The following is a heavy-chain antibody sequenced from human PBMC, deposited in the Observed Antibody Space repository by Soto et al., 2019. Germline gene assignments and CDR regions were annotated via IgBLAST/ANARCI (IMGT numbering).Heavy chain of an antibody. J-gene: IGHJ6*03. D-gene: IGHD2-2*01. V-gene: IGHV1-8*01. CDR3: AREKGYCSSTSCYGDYYYYMDV. CDR2: MNPNSGNT. Sequence: QVQLVQSGAEVKKPGASVKVSCKASGYTFTSYDINWVRQATGQGLEWMGWMNPNSGNTGYAQKFQGRVTMTRNTSISTAYMELSSLRSDDTAVYYCAREKGYCSSTSCYGDYYYYMDVWGKGTTVTVSS. CDR1: GYTFTSYD.